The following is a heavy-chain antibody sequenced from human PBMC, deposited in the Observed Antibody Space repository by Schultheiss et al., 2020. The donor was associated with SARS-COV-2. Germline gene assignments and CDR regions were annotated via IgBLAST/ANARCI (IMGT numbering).Heavy chain of an antibody. Sequence: SETLSLTCTVSGGSISSGGYYWSWIRQHPGKGLEWIGYIYYSGSTYYNPSLKSRVTISVDTSKNQFSLKLSSVTAADTAVYYCARIDSSGYYAYDYWGQGTLVTVSS. CDR1: GGSISSGGYY. CDR3: ARIDSSGYYAYDY. J-gene: IGHJ4*02. V-gene: IGHV4-31*03. CDR2: IYYSGST. D-gene: IGHD3-22*01.